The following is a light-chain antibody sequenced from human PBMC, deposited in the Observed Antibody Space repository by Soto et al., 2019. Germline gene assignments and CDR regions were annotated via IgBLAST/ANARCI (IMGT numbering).Light chain of an antibody. CDR2: GAS. CDR1: QSVYSN. J-gene: IGKJ4*01. CDR3: QQYNKWPLT. V-gene: IGKV3-15*01. Sequence: EIVMTQSPATLSVSPGERATLSCRASQSVYSNLAWYQQKPGHAPRLLIYGASTRATGIPARFSGSGSGTEFTLTISSLQPEDFAVYHCQQYNKWPLTFGGGTKVEIK.